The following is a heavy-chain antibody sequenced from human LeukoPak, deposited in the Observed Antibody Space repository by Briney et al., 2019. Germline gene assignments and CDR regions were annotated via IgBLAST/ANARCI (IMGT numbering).Heavy chain of an antibody. Sequence: SETLSLTCAVYGGSFSGYYWSWIRQPPGKGLEWIGEINHSGSTNYNPSLKSRVTISVDTSKNQFSLKLSSVTAADTAVYYCARGKWLQGYFDYWGQGTLVTVSS. D-gene: IGHD5-24*01. J-gene: IGHJ4*02. V-gene: IGHV4-34*01. CDR1: GGSFSGYY. CDR3: ARGKWLQGYFDY. CDR2: INHSGST.